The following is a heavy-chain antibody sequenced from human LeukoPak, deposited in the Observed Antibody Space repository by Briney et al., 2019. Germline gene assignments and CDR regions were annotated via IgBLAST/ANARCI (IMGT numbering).Heavy chain of an antibody. CDR1: GGSISSSNW. V-gene: IGHV4-4*02. Sequence: PSETLSLTCAVSGGSISSSNWWSWVRLPPGKGLEWIGEIYHSGSTNYNPSLKSRVTISVDKSKNQFSLKLSSVTAADTAVYYCARVTVVVPAAMSWFDPWGQGTLVTVSS. CDR3: ARVTVVVPAAMSWFDP. CDR2: IYHSGST. D-gene: IGHD2-2*01. J-gene: IGHJ5*02.